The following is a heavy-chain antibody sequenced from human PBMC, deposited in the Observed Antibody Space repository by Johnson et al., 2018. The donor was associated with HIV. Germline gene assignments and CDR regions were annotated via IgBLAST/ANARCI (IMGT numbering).Heavy chain of an antibody. CDR2: ISCNSGSI. J-gene: IGHJ3*02. D-gene: IGHD3-22*01. V-gene: IGHV3-9*01. Sequence: VQLVESGGGLVQPGRSLRLSCAASGFTFDDYAMHWVRQAPGKGLEWVSGISCNSGSIGYADSVKGRFTISRDNAKNSLYLQMNSLRAEDTAVYSCAKAPLSGYEDAFDIWGQGAMVTVSS. CDR3: AKAPLSGYEDAFDI. CDR1: GFTFDDYA.